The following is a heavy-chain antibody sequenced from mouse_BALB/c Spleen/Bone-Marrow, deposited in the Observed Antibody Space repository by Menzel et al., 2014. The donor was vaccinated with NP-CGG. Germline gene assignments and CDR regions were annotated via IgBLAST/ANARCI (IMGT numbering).Heavy chain of an antibody. V-gene: IGHV5-6-5*01. CDR3: ARYDYDGAYAMDY. CDR1: GFTFSSYA. CDR2: ISSGSST. Sequence: EVQLVESGGGLVKPGGSLKLSCAASGFTFSSYAMSWVRQTPEKRLEWVASISSGSSTYYPDSVKGRFTISRDNARNILYLQMSSLRSEDTAMYYCARYDYDGAYAMDYWGQGTSVTVSS. J-gene: IGHJ4*01. D-gene: IGHD2-4*01.